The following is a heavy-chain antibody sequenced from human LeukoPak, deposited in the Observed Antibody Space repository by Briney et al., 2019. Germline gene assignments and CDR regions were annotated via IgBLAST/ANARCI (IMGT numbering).Heavy chain of an antibody. J-gene: IGHJ3*02. CDR3: ARDTNDAFDI. V-gene: IGHV4-59*01. Sequence: SETLSLTCTVSGGSISSYYWSWIRQPPGKGLEWIGYIYYSGSTNYNPSLKSRVTISVDTSKNQFSLKLSSVIAADTAVYYCARDTNDAFDIWGQGTMVTVSS. D-gene: IGHD1-1*01. CDR2: IYYSGST. CDR1: GGSISSYY.